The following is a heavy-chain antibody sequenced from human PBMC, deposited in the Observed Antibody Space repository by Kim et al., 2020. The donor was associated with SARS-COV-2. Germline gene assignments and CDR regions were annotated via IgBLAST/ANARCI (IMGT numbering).Heavy chain of an antibody. CDR2: IWYDGSNK. D-gene: IGHD3-10*01. J-gene: IGHJ4*02. Sequence: GGSLRLSCAASGFTFSSYGMHWVRQAPGKGLEWVAVIWYDGSNKYYADSVKGRFTISRDNSKNTLYLQMNSLRAEDTAVYYCARVEGVYYGSGSYPEGIDYWGQGTLVTVSS. CDR1: GFTFSSYG. CDR3: ARVEGVYYGSGSYPEGIDY. V-gene: IGHV3-33*01.